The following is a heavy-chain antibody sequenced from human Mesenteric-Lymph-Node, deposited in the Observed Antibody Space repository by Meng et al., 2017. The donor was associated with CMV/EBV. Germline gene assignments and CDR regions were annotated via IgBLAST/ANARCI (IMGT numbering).Heavy chain of an antibody. V-gene: IGHV3-13*01. CDR2: IGTAGDT. D-gene: IGHD2-21*01. J-gene: IGHJ6*02. CDR3: ARAVYCGGDCYSAEDYYGMDV. CDR1: GFTFSSYD. Sequence: GESLKISCAASGFTFSSYDMHWVRQATGKGLEWVSAIGTAGDTYYPGSVKGRFTISRENAKNSLYLQMNSLRAGDTAVYYCARAVYCGGDCYSAEDYYGMDVWGQGTTVTVSS.